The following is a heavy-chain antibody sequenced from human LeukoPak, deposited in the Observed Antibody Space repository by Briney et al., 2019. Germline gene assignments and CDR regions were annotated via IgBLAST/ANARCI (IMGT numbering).Heavy chain of an antibody. J-gene: IGHJ4*02. CDR3: ARGAPMSP. CDR2: IYYTGST. CDR1: GGSISSSNSY. D-gene: IGHD5/OR15-5a*01. Sequence: SETLSLTCTVSGGSISSSNSYWGWIRQPPGKGLEWIGSIYYTGSTYYNPSLKSRVTMSVDTSKNQFSLKLSSVTAADTAVYYCARGAPMSPWGQGTLVTVSS. V-gene: IGHV4-39*07.